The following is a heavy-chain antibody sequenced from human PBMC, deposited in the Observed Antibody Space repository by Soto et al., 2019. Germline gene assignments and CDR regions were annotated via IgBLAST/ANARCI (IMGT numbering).Heavy chain of an antibody. CDR3: ARDLQRYCSGGSCYTLDY. V-gene: IGHV1-69*08. J-gene: IGHJ4*02. CDR2: IIPILGIA. D-gene: IGHD2-15*01. CDR1: GGTFSSYT. Sequence: QVQLVQSGAEVKKPGSSVKVSCKASGGTFSSYTISWVRQAPGQGLEWMGRIIPILGIANYAQKFQGRVTITADKSTSTAYRELSSLRSEDTAVYYCARDLQRYCSGGSCYTLDYWGQGTLVTVSS.